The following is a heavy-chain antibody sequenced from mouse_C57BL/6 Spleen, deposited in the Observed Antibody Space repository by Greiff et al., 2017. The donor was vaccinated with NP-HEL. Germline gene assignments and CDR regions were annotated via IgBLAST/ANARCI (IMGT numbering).Heavy chain of an antibody. CDR2: IDPETGGT. CDR1: GYTFTDYE. CDR3: TRERLIYPYFDY. Sequence: QVQLQQSGAELVRPGASVTLSCKASGYTFTDYEMHWVKQTPVHGLEWIGAIDPETGGTAYNQKFKGKAILTADKSSSTAYMELRSLTSEDSAVYYCTRERLIYPYFDYWGQGTTLTVSS. J-gene: IGHJ2*01. V-gene: IGHV1-15*01. D-gene: IGHD2-1*01.